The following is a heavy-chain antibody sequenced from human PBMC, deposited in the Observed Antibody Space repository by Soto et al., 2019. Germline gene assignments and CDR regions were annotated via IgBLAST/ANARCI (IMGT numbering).Heavy chain of an antibody. J-gene: IGHJ4*02. CDR3: ARVRRQEWIQLWFTHFDY. V-gene: IGHV4-31*03. Sequence: SDTLSLTCTVSGGSISSGGYYWSWIRQHPGKGLEWIGDIYYSGSTYYNPSLKSRVTISVDTSKNQFSLKLSSVTAADTAVYYCARVRRQEWIQLWFTHFDYWGQGTLVTVPS. CDR2: IYYSGST. D-gene: IGHD5-18*01. CDR1: GGSISSGGYY.